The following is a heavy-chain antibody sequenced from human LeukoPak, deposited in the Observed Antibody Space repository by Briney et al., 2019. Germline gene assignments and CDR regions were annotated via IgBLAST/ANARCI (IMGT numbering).Heavy chain of an antibody. CDR1: GFPFDDYA. Sequence: PGRSLELSCAASGFPFDDYAMHWVRQAPGKGLEWVSGISWNSGSIGYADSVKGRFTISRDNAKNSLYLQMNSLSAEDTALYYCAKDFRCSSTSCYTGFDYWGQGTLVTVSS. J-gene: IGHJ4*02. D-gene: IGHD2-2*02. V-gene: IGHV3-9*01. CDR3: AKDFRCSSTSCYTGFDY. CDR2: ISWNSGSI.